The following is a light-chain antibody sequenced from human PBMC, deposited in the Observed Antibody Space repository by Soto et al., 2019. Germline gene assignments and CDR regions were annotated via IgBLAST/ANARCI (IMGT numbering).Light chain of an antibody. Sequence: QSALTQPASVSDSPGQSITISCTGTSSDIGGSDHVSWYRQYPGEAPKLIIYDVANRPSGVSHRFSGSKSGNTASLIISGLQREDEADYYCQSYGNTNQVFGGGTQLTVL. V-gene: IGLV2-14*03. CDR3: QSYGNTNQV. J-gene: IGLJ2*01. CDR1: SSDIGGSDH. CDR2: DVA.